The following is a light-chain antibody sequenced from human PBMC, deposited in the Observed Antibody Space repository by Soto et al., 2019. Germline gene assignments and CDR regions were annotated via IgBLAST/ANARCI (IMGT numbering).Light chain of an antibody. Sequence: EFVLTQSPGTLSLSPGERATLSCRASQTVRNNYLAWYQQKPGQAPRLLIYDASSRATSIPDRFSGGGSGTEFTLTISRLEPEDFAVYYCQQFSSYPLTLGGGTKVDIK. CDR2: DAS. CDR3: QQFSSYPLT. V-gene: IGKV3-20*01. J-gene: IGKJ4*01. CDR1: QTVRNNY.